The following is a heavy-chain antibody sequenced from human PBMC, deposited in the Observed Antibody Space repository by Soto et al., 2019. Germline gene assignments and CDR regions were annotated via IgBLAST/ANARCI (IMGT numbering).Heavy chain of an antibody. D-gene: IGHD3-3*01. Sequence: PSETLSLTXTVSGGSISSYYWSWIRQPAGKGLEWIGRIYTSGSTNYNPSLKSRVTMSVDTSKNQFSLKLSSVTAADTAVYYCAREGAHYDLWSGYYGFDYWGQGALVTVSS. CDR3: AREGAHYDLWSGYYGFDY. J-gene: IGHJ4*02. V-gene: IGHV4-4*07. CDR1: GGSISSYY. CDR2: IYTSGST.